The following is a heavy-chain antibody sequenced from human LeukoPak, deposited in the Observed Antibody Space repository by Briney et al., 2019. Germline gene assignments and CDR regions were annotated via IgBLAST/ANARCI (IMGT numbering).Heavy chain of an antibody. D-gene: IGHD6-19*01. J-gene: IGHJ4*02. V-gene: IGHV4-61*01. CDR1: GGSVSSDSYY. CDR3: ARRPRGTGSLMLDY. Sequence: PSETLSLTCTVSGGSVSSDSYYWSWIRQPPGKGLEWIGYIYNSGSTNYNPSLKSRVTISADTSKNQVSLKLSSVTAADTVVYYCARRPRGTGSLMLDYWGQGTLVTVSS. CDR2: IYNSGST.